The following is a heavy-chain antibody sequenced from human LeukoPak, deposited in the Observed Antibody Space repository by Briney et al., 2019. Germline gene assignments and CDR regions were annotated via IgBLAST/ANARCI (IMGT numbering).Heavy chain of an antibody. J-gene: IGHJ4*02. CDR2: INHSGST. Sequence: SETLPLTCSVYAGSFSGYYWSWIRQPPGKGLEWIGEINHSGSTNYNPSLKSRVTISVDTSKSEFSMKLSSVTAADRAVYYCARWEPPVDYWGEGTLVTVSS. V-gene: IGHV4-34*01. CDR1: AGSFSGYY. D-gene: IGHD1-26*01. CDR3: ARWEPPVDY.